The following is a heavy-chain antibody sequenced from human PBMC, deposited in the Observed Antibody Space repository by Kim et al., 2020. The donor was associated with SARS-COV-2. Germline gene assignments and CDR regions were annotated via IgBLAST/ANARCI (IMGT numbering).Heavy chain of an antibody. V-gene: IGHV1-8*01. Sequence: ASVKVSCKASGYRFNNFDINWVRQATGQGLEWMGWMNPKSGNTGYEQRFKGRVTLTKSTSDSTAYMELSSLTFEDTAVYYCARVYSSSSQFYFFYMDVWG. CDR1: GYRFNNFD. J-gene: IGHJ6*03. D-gene: IGHD6-6*01. CDR2: MNPKSGNT. CDR3: ARVYSSSSQFYFFYMDV.